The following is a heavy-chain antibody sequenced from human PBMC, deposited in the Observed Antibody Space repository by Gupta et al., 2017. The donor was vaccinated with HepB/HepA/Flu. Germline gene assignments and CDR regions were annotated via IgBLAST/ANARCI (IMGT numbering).Heavy chain of an antibody. J-gene: IGHJ2*01. CDR1: GYTFTSYD. Sequence: QVQLVQSGAEVKKPGASVKVSCKASGYTFTSYDINWVRQATGQGLEWMGWMNPNSGKTGYAQKGQGRVTMTRKTSISTAYMELRRLRSEETAVYYCARRDSTMEVWYFDLGGRGTLVTVSS. D-gene: IGHD6-13*01. V-gene: IGHV1-8*01. CDR2: MNPNSGKT. CDR3: ARRDSTMEVWYFDL.